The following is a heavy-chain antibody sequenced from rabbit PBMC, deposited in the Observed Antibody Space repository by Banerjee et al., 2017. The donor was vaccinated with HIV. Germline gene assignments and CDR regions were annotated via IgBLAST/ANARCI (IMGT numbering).Heavy chain of an antibody. J-gene: IGHJ4*01. CDR1: GFSFSSSYY. D-gene: IGHD8-1*01. CDR2: INIGSGRT. CDR3: ARDLGRSDL. Sequence: QEQLVESGGGLVQPEGSLTLTCTASGFSFSSSYYMCWVRQAPGKGLELIGCINIGSGRTWHASWVNGRFTISKTSSTTVTLQLTSLTAADTATYFCARDLGRSDLWGPGTLVTVS. V-gene: IGHV1S45*01.